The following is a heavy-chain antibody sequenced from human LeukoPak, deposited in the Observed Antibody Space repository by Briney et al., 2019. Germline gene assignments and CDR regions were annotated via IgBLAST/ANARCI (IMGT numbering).Heavy chain of an antibody. D-gene: IGHD3-22*01. V-gene: IGHV4-4*07. CDR1: GGSISSYY. CDR2: IYSSGGT. J-gene: IGHJ5*02. CDR3: AREDSSGYYYWFDP. Sequence: PSETPSLTCTVSGGSISSYYWNWIRQPAGKGLEWIGRIYSSGGTEYNPSLKNRVTVSVDTSKNQFSLNLTSVTAADTAFYYCAREDSSGYYYWFDPWGQGTLVTVSS.